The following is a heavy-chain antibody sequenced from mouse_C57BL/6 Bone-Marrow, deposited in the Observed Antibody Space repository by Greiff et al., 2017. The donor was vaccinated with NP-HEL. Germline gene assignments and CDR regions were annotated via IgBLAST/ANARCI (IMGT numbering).Heavy chain of an antibody. CDR3: TRATYYGSNYAMDY. J-gene: IGHJ4*01. CDR1: GFTFSSYA. V-gene: IGHV5-9-1*02. Sequence: EVKLVESGEGLVKPGGSLKLSCAASGFTFSSYAMSWVRQTPEKRLEWVAYISSGGDYIYYADTVKGRFTISRDNARNTLYLQMSSLKSEDTAMYYCTRATYYGSNYAMDYWGQGTSVTVSS. D-gene: IGHD1-1*01. CDR2: ISSGGDYI.